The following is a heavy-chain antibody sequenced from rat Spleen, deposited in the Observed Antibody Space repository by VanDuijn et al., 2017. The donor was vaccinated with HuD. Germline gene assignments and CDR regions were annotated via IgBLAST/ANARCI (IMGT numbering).Heavy chain of an antibody. Sequence: EVQLQESGPGLVKPSQSLSLTCSVTGYSITSNYWGWIRKFPGNKIGWIGYLGYSGDTGYHPSLKSRISFTRDTSKNQFFLQLNSVTTEDTVTYYCARYRDSYGHVGIFDTWGQGVMVTVSS. CDR2: LGYSGDT. CDR1: GYSITSNY. J-gene: IGHJ2*01. D-gene: IGHD1-12*01. CDR3: ARYRDSYGHVGIFDT. V-gene: IGHV3-1*01.